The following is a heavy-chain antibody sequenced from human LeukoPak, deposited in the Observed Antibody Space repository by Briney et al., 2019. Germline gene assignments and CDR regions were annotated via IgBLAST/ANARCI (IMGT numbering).Heavy chain of an antibody. CDR3: ASSSGWSFYYFDY. Sequence: GGSLRLSCAASGFTFSSYAMSWVRQAPGKGLEWVSAISGSGGSTYCADSVKGRFTISRDNSKNTLYLQMNSLRAEDTAVYYCASSSGWSFYYFDYWGQGTLVTVSS. CDR2: ISGSGGST. D-gene: IGHD6-19*01. V-gene: IGHV3-23*01. J-gene: IGHJ4*02. CDR1: GFTFSSYA.